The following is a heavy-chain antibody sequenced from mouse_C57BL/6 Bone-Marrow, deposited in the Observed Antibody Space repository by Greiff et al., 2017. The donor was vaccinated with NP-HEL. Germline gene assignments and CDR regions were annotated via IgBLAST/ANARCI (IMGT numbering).Heavy chain of an antibody. Sequence: QVQLQQPGAELVKPGASVKLSCKASGYTFTSYWMQWVKQRPGQGLEWIGELDPSDSYTNYHQKFKGQATLTVDTASSTVYMQLSSLTSEDSAVYYCARILYYSVYAMDYWGQGTSVTVSS. D-gene: IGHD2-12*01. V-gene: IGHV1-50*01. CDR3: ARILYYSVYAMDY. CDR2: LDPSDSYT. CDR1: GYTFTSYW. J-gene: IGHJ4*01.